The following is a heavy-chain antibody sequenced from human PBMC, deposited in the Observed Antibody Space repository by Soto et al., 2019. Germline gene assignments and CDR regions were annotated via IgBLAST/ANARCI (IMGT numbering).Heavy chain of an antibody. V-gene: IGHV3-23*01. Sequence: EVQLLESGGGLVQPGGSLRLSCAASGFTFSSYAMSWVRQAPGKGLEWVSAISGSGGSTYYADSVKGRFTISRDNSKNTLYLQMNSLRAEDTAVYYCAKFPSIVVVRWASAFDIWGQGTMVTVSS. D-gene: IGHD2-15*01. CDR1: GFTFSSYA. CDR2: ISGSGGST. J-gene: IGHJ3*02. CDR3: AKFPSIVVVRWASAFDI.